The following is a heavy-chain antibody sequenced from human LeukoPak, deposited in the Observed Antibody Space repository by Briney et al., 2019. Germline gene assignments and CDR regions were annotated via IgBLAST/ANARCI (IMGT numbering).Heavy chain of an antibody. Sequence: GGSLRLSCAASGFTFSSYAMHWVRQAPGKGLEWVAVISYDGSNKYYADSVKGRFTISRDNSKNTLYLQMNSLRAEDTAVYYCARDPTVLTLNGDYYSDYWGQGTLVTVSS. CDR3: ARDPTVLTLNGDYYSDY. CDR1: GFTFSSYA. D-gene: IGHD4-17*01. CDR2: ISYDGSNK. J-gene: IGHJ4*02. V-gene: IGHV3-30-3*01.